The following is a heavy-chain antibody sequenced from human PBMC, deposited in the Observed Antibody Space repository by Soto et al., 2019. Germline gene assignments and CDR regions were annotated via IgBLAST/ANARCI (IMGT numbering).Heavy chain of an antibody. CDR1: GGSFSGYY. Sequence: QVQLQQWGAGLLKPSETLSLTCAVYGGSFSGYYWSWIRQPPGKGLEWIGEINHSGSTNYNPSLKSRVTISVDTSKNQFSLKLSSVTAADTAVYYCERDSSGYGRVVYWGQGTLVTVSS. CDR3: ERDSSGYGRVVY. J-gene: IGHJ4*02. D-gene: IGHD3-22*01. V-gene: IGHV4-34*01. CDR2: INHSGST.